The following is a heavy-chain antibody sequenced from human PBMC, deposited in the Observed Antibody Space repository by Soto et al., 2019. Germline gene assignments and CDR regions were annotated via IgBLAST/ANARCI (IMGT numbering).Heavy chain of an antibody. CDR1: GYPLTSNY. CDR2: INPSGGTT. J-gene: IGHJ4*02. D-gene: IGHD6-19*01. CDR3: ARGEPHSSGWNFDY. Sequence: QVQLVQSGAEVKKPGASVKVSCTASGYPLTSNYIHWVRQAPGEGLEWMGKINPSGGTTRYGQKFQGRVTMTRDTSTSTDYMEMSSLRSEDTAVYYCARGEPHSSGWNFDYWGQGTLVIVSP. V-gene: IGHV1-46*03.